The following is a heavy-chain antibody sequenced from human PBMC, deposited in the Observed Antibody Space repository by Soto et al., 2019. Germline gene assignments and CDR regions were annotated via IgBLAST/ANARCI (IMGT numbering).Heavy chain of an antibody. CDR1: GGSISSTNW. Sequence: SETLSLTCAVSGGSISSTNWWSWVRQPPGKGLEWIGEIYHSGSTNYNPSLKSRVTISVDKSKNQFSLKLSSVTAADTAVYYCARTSSYYYYGMDVWGQGTTVTVSS. V-gene: IGHV4-4*02. CDR3: ARTSSYYYYGMDV. CDR2: IYHSGST. J-gene: IGHJ6*02.